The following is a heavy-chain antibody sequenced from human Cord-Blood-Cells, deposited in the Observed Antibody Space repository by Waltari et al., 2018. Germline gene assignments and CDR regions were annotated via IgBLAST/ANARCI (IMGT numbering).Heavy chain of an antibody. CDR1: GGSFSGYY. Sequence: VQLQQWGAGLFKPSETLSLTCSVYGGSFSGYYWSWIRQPPGKGLEWFGEIKHSGSTNYNPSLKSRVTIPVDTSKNQFALKLSSVTAADTAVYYCARAPYDYVQSDYVDYWGQGTLVTVSS. V-gene: IGHV4-34*01. CDR2: IKHSGST. J-gene: IGHJ4*02. CDR3: ARAPYDYVQSDYVDY. D-gene: IGHD4-17*01.